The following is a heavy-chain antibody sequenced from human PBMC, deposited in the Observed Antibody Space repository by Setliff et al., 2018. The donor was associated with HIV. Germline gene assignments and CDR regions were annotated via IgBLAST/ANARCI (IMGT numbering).Heavy chain of an antibody. Sequence: PSETLSLTCAVYGGSFSDYFWTWIRQPPGKGLEWIGEINHSGSTNYNPSLKSRVTISVDTSKNQFSRKLSSVTAADTAVYYCARGGLTAAGTLLLVGYFDYWGQGTLVTVSS. D-gene: IGHD6-13*01. CDR1: GGSFSDYF. CDR3: ARGGLTAAGTLLLVGYFDY. J-gene: IGHJ4*02. V-gene: IGHV4-34*01. CDR2: INHSGST.